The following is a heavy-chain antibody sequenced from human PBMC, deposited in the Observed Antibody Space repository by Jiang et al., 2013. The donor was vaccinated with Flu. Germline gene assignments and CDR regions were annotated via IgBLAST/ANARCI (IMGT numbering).Heavy chain of an antibody. D-gene: IGHD4-17*01. V-gene: IGHV3-7*01. Sequence: VQLVESGGGLVQPGGSLRLSCAASGFTFSNYWMTWVRQAPGKGLEWVANIDQNGREKYSVDSVKGRFTISRDNAERSLYLQMNSLRAEDTAMYYCARVVYGDYVWGQGALVTVSS. CDR2: IDQNGREK. J-gene: IGHJ4*02. CDR3: ARVVYGDYV. CDR1: GFTFSNYW.